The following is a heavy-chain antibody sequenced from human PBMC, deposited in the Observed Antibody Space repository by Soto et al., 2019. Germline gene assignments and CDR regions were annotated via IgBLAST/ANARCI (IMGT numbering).Heavy chain of an antibody. CDR1: GYTFANYW. CDR3: ARSPRSSPYFDY. Sequence: GESLKISCQSSGYTFANYWIVWVRQMPGKGLEWMGIIYPSDSTVKYSPSVQGQVTMSVDKSISTAYLQWNSLEASDTAFYFCARSPRSSPYFDYWGQGTQVTVSS. D-gene: IGHD6-13*01. J-gene: IGHJ4*02. V-gene: IGHV5-51*01. CDR2: IYPSDSTV.